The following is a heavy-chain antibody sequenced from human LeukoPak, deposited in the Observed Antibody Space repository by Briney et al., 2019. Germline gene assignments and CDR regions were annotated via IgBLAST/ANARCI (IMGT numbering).Heavy chain of an antibody. CDR1: GFTFSSYG. J-gene: IGHJ4*02. CDR3: AKVPGYSSGWYFDY. Sequence: GGSLRLSCAASGFTFSSYGMRWVRQAPGKGLEWVSTISGSGGSTYYADSVKGRFTISRDNSKNTLYLQMNSLRAEDTAVYYCAKVPGYSSGWYFDYWGQGTLVTVSS. V-gene: IGHV3-23*01. D-gene: IGHD6-19*01. CDR2: ISGSGGST.